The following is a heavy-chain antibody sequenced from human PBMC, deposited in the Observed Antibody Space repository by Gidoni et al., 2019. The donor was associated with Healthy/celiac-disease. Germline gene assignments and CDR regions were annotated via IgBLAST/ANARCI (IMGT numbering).Heavy chain of an antibody. CDR1: GYSFPGYC. V-gene: IGHV5-51*03. D-gene: IGHD5-12*01. CDR3: ARGSAGEYSGYDAGYYFDY. Sequence: EVQLVQSGAAVKKPGESLKISCNGSGYSFPGYCIGWVRQMPGKGLEWMGIIYPGDSDTRDSPSFQGQVTISADKSISTAYLQWSSLKASDTAMYYCARGSAGEYSGYDAGYYFDYWGQGTLVTVSS. J-gene: IGHJ4*02. CDR2: IYPGDSDT.